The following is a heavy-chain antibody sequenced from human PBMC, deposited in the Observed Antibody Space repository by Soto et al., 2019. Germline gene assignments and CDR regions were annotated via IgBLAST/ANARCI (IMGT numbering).Heavy chain of an antibody. J-gene: IGHJ4*02. CDR3: ARTQLGREWNYFDY. Sequence: SETLSLTCSVSGGSIIRYYWSWIRQPPGKGLEWIGYIYYSGSTNYNPSLKSRVTISVDTSKNQFSLKLSSVTAADTAVYYCARTQLGREWNYFDYWGQGTLVTV. V-gene: IGHV4-59*01. D-gene: IGHD6-6*01. CDR1: GGSIIRYY. CDR2: IYYSGST.